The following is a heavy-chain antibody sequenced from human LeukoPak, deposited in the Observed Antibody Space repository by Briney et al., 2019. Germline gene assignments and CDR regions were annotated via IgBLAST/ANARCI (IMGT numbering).Heavy chain of an antibody. J-gene: IGHJ4*02. CDR3: AKDSTYSYGIYYFDY. Sequence: GGSLRLSCAASGFTFDDYAMHWVRQAPGKGLEWVSGISWNSGSIGYADSVKGRFTISRDNAKNSLYLQMNSLRAGDTALYYCAKDSTYSYGIYYFDYWGQGTLVTVSS. D-gene: IGHD5-18*01. CDR2: ISWNSGSI. V-gene: IGHV3-9*01. CDR1: GFTFDDYA.